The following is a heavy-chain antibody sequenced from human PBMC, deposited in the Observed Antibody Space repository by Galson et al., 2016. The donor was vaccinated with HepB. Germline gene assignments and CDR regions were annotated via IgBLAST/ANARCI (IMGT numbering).Heavy chain of an antibody. D-gene: IGHD1-26*01. CDR3: ARDRGWQTVDY. CDR2: MNQDGGKK. Sequence: SLRLSCAASGFTFGSYWMGWVRQAPGKGLEWVANMNQDGGKKFYVDSVKGRFTISRDNAEKSLYLQMNSLRAEDTAVYYCARDRGWQTVDYWGRGTLVTVSS. V-gene: IGHV3-7*01. CDR1: GFTFGSYW. J-gene: IGHJ4*02.